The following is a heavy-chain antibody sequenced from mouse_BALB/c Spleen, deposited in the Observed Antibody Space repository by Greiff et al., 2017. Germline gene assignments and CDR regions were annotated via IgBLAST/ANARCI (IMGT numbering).Heavy chain of an antibody. J-gene: IGHJ4*01. D-gene: IGHD2-1*01. V-gene: IGHV1-80*01. CDR1: GYAFSSYW. CDR2: IYPGDGDT. CDR3: AREIYYGLYYAMDY. Sequence: VKLVESGAELVRPGSSVKISCKASGYAFSSYWMNWVKQRPGQGLEWIGQIYPGDGDTNYNGKFKGKATLTADKSSSTAYMQLSSLTSEDSAVYFCAREIYYGLYYAMDYWGQGTSVTVSS.